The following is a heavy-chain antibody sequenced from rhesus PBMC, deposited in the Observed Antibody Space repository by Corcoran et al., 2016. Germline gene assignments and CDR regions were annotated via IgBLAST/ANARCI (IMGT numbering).Heavy chain of an antibody. J-gene: IGHJ4*01. Sequence: QVTLKESGPALVKPTQTLTLTCTFSGCSISTSGTGVGWIRQPPGKALEWLASIYWNDSKYYSTSLKSRLTISKDTSKNQLVLTMTNMDPVDTATYYCARALRGYSGYSSGTFGYWGQGVLVTVSS. V-gene: IGHV2-95*01. CDR2: IYWNDSK. CDR1: GCSISTSGTG. CDR3: ARALRGYSGYSSGTFGY. D-gene: IGHD5-30*01.